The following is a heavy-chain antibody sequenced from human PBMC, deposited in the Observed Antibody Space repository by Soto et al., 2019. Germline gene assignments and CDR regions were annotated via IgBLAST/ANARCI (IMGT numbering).Heavy chain of an antibody. CDR1: GGSISSSSYY. V-gene: IGHV4-39*01. Sequence: SETLSLTCTVSGGSISSSSYYWGWIRQPPGKGLEWIGSIYYSGSTYYNPSLKSRVTISVDTSKNQFSLKLSSVTAADTAVYYCARETILGYCSGGSCYYAYYYYYMDVWGKGTTVTVSS. J-gene: IGHJ6*03. CDR3: ARETILGYCSGGSCYYAYYYYYMDV. D-gene: IGHD2-15*01. CDR2: IYYSGST.